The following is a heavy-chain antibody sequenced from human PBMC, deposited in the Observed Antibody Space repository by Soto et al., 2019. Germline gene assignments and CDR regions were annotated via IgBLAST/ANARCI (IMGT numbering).Heavy chain of an antibody. V-gene: IGHV4-30-4*01. CDR3: AREQAGYCSGGSCGGMDV. D-gene: IGHD2-15*01. CDR1: GGSISSGDYY. J-gene: IGHJ6*02. CDR2: IYYSGST. Sequence: LSLTCTVSGGSISSGDYYWSWIRQPPGKGLEWIGYIYYSGSTYYNPSLKSRVTISVDTSKNQFSLKLSSVTGADTAVYYCAREQAGYCSGGSCGGMDVWGQGTTVTVSS.